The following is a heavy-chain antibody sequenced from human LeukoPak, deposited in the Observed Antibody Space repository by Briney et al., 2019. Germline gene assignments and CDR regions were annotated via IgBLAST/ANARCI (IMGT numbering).Heavy chain of an antibody. CDR2: IIPIFGTA. J-gene: IGHJ4*02. CDR3: ARHGREGSFEMRDS. D-gene: IGHD3-10*01. CDR1: GGTFSSYA. Sequence: ASVKVSCKASGGTFSSYAISWVRQAPGQGLEWMGRIIPIFGTANYAQKFQGRVTITPDESTSTAFLELSSMRSEDTAVYYCARHGREGSFEMRDSWGQGTLVTVSS. V-gene: IGHV1-69*13.